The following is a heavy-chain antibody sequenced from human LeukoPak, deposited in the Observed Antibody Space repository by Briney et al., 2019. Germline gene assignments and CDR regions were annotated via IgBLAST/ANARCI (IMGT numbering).Heavy chain of an antibody. CDR1: GYTFTSYG. CDR3: ARDSFPDEWELLGGWFDP. D-gene: IGHD1-26*01. Sequence: GASVKVSCKASGYTFTSYGISWVRQAPGQGLEWMGWISAYNGNTNYAQKLQGRVTMTTDTSTSTAYMELRSLRSDDTAVYYCARDSFPDEWELLGGWFDPWGQGTLVTVSS. J-gene: IGHJ5*02. CDR2: ISAYNGNT. V-gene: IGHV1-18*01.